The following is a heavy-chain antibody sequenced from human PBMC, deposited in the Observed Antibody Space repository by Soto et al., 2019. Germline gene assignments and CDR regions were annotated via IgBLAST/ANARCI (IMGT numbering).Heavy chain of an antibody. CDR3: ARTMEDCTNGVCYLGYYGMDG. J-gene: IGHJ6*02. V-gene: IGHV1-69*02. CDR2: IIPILGIA. CDR1: GGTFSSYT. D-gene: IGHD2-8*01. Sequence: ASVKVSCKASGGTFSSYTISWVRQAPGQGLEWMGRIIPILGIANYAQKFQGRVTITADKSTSTAYMELSSLRSEDTAVYYCARTMEDCTNGVCYLGYYGMDGWGQGTTVTVSS.